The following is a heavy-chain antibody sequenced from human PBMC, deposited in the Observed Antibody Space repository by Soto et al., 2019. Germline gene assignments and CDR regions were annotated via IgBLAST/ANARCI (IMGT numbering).Heavy chain of an antibody. CDR1: GFSFSSHA. D-gene: IGHD2-15*01. Sequence: EVQLLESGGGLVQPGGALRLSCAASGFSFSSHAMSWVRQAPGKGLEWVSSISAGADGAYYADSVKGRFTLSRANSTNTLYLQMNSVRAEDTAVYFCARDLWWYLHWGQGTLVTVSS. J-gene: IGHJ4*02. CDR3: ARDLWWYLH. V-gene: IGHV3-23*01. CDR2: ISAGADGA.